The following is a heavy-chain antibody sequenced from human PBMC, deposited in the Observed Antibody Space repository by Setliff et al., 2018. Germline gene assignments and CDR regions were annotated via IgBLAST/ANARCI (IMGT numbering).Heavy chain of an antibody. CDR1: GFVFDSYA. V-gene: IGHV3-64*01. D-gene: IGHD6-6*01. J-gene: IGHJ4*02. CDR2: ITSDGGSS. CDR3: ARVSEYSNYRDF. Sequence: PGGSLRLSCTASGFVFDSYAMHWVRQVPGKGLEFVASITSDGGSSYYANPVKGRFVISRDNSKNTLSLQMDSLRADDMALYYCARVSEYSNYRDFWGQGSLVTVSS.